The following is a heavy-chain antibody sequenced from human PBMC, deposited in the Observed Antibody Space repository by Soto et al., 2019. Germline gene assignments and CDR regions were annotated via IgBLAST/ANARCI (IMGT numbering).Heavy chain of an antibody. D-gene: IGHD4-4*01. Sequence: PSDTLSLTCSFSVFSVISFNYYWNLIRQPPGKGLEWIGSIYFSGSTNYHPSLKSRVTISLDTSRNQFSLQLSSVTSADTAVYYCARMSVTMRKWFDHWGQRTLVTVSS. CDR1: VFSVISFNYY. CDR3: ARMSVTMRKWFDH. V-gene: IGHV4-61*01. J-gene: IGHJ5*02. CDR2: IYFSGST.